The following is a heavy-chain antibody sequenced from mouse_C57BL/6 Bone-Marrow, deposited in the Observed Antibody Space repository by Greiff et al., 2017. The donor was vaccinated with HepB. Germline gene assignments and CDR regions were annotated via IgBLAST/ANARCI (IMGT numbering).Heavy chain of an antibody. Sequence: QVQLQQPGAELVKPGASVKLSCKASGYTFTSYWMHWVKQRPGQGLEWIGMIHPNSGSTNYNEKFKSKATLTVDKSSSTAYMQLSSLTSEDSAVYYCAPNYYGSSPPDVWGTGTTVTVSS. CDR1: GYTFTSYW. CDR3: APNYYGSSPPDV. CDR2: IHPNSGST. V-gene: IGHV1-64*01. J-gene: IGHJ1*03. D-gene: IGHD1-1*01.